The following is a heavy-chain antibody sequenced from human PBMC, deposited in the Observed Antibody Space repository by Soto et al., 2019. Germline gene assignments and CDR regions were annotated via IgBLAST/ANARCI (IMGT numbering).Heavy chain of an antibody. CDR2: IKQDGSEK. CDR1: GFTFSSYW. J-gene: IGHJ6*02. D-gene: IGHD2-15*01. CDR3: ARTRYSYYYYYGMDV. V-gene: IGHV3-7*01. Sequence: GSLRLSCAASGFTFSSYWMSWVRQAPGKGLEWVANIKQDGSEKYYVDSVKGRFTISRDNAKNSLYLQMNSLRAEDTAVYYCARTRYSYYYYYGMDVWGQGTTVTVSS.